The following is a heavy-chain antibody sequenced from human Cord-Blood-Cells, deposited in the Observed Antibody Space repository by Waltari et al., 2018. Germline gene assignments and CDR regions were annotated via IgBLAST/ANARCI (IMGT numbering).Heavy chain of an antibody. Sequence: QVQLVQSGAEVKKPGSSVKVSCKASGGTFSSYAISWVRPAPGQGLEWTGRIIPILGIANYAQKFQGRVTITADKSTSTAYMELSSLRSEDTAVYYCARGDLGIFGVGNWFDPWGQGTLVTVSS. J-gene: IGHJ5*02. CDR2: IIPILGIA. V-gene: IGHV1-69*09. CDR1: GGTFSSYA. D-gene: IGHD3-3*01. CDR3: ARGDLGIFGVGNWFDP.